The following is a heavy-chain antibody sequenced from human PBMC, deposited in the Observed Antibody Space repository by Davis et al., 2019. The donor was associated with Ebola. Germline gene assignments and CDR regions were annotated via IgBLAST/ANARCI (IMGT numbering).Heavy chain of an antibody. V-gene: IGHV5-51*01. J-gene: IGHJ5*02. Sequence: KVSCKGSGYRFSNYWIGWVRQMLGKGLEWMGIIYPGDSDTRYSPSFQGQVTISADKSISTAYLQWSSLKASDTAMYYCARSTSSVGPNWFDPWGQGTLITVSP. CDR2: IYPGDSDT. CDR1: GYRFSNYW. D-gene: IGHD2-2*01. CDR3: ARSTSSVGPNWFDP.